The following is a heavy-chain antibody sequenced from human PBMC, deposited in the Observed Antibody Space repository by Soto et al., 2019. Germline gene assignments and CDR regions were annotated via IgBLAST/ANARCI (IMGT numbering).Heavy chain of an antibody. J-gene: IGHJ4*02. CDR2: ISYDGSNK. CDR1: GFTFSSYA. V-gene: IGHV3-30-3*01. CDR3: AREGTAVAGMAFDY. D-gene: IGHD6-19*01. Sequence: PGGSLRLSCAASGFTFSSYAMHWVRQAPGKGLEWVAVISYDGSNKYYADSVKGRFTISRDNSKNTLYLQMNSLRAEDTAVYYCAREGTAVAGMAFDYWGQGTLVTVS.